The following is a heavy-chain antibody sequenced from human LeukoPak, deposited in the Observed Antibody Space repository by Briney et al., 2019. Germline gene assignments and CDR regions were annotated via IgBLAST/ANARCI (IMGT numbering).Heavy chain of an antibody. CDR1: GFSLTTYE. Sequence: PGGSLRLSCAASGFSLTTYEMNWVRQAPGKGLEWVSYISSSGDSIYYADSVKGRFTISRDKAINSPSLQRNSLRAEETAIYYCARDRRVGATWSVGAFDIWGQGTTVTVSS. V-gene: IGHV3-48*03. CDR2: ISSSGDSI. J-gene: IGHJ3*02. CDR3: ARDRRVGATWSVGAFDI. D-gene: IGHD1-26*01.